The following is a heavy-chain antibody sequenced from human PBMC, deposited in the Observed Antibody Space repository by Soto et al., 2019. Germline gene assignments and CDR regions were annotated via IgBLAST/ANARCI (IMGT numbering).Heavy chain of an antibody. D-gene: IGHD1-1*01. J-gene: IGHJ4*02. CDR1: ANTFSNYA. Sequence: CLRLSCAASANTFSNYAMTWVRQAPGKGLEWVSSISGTGGSAYYADSVKGRFTISRDNSKKTLYLQLASLRVDDTAVYYCASYGENWNHVGQLDYWGQGTRGTVSP. V-gene: IGHV3-23*01. CDR3: ASYGENWNHVGQLDY. CDR2: ISGTGGSA.